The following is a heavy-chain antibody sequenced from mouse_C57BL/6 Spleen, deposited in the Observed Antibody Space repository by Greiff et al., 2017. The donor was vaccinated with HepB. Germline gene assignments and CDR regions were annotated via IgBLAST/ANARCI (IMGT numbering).Heavy chain of an antibody. CDR2: ISSGGSYT. CDR3: ARQKDPLFDY. J-gene: IGHJ2*01. Sequence: EVQGVESGGDLVKPGGSLKLSCAASGFTFSSYGMSWVRQTPDKRLEWVATISSGGSYTYYPDSVKGRFTISRDNAKNTLYLQMSSLKSEDTAMYYCARQKDPLFDYWGQGTTLTVSS. V-gene: IGHV5-6*01. CDR1: GFTFSSYG.